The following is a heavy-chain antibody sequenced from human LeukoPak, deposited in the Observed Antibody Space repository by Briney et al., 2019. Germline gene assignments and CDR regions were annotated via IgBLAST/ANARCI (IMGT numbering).Heavy chain of an antibody. CDR1: GFTFSSYA. CDR3: VKDPLAATGITYFDY. CDR2: ISGSGGST. J-gene: IGHJ4*02. Sequence: PGGSLRLSCAASGFTFSSYALSWVRQAPGKGLKWVSGISGSGGSTYYADSVKGRFTISRDNSKNTLYLQMNSLRAEDTAVYYCVKDPLAATGITYFDYWGQGTLVTVSS. V-gene: IGHV3-23*01. D-gene: IGHD6-13*01.